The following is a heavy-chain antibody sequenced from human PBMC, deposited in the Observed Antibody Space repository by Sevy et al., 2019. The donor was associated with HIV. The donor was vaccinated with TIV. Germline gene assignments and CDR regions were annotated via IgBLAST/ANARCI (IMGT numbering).Heavy chain of an antibody. CDR2: FSYDGSNK. V-gene: IGHV3-30*04. Sequence: GGSLRLSCAASGFTFSDYAMHWVRQAPGKGLEWVAVFSYDGSNKYYADSVKGRFTISTDNSKNAMYLQMNSLRAEDTAVYYCASDWGGCCVGTNCRPSYGLDVWGQGTTVTVSS. CDR3: ASDWGGCCVGTNCRPSYGLDV. CDR1: GFTFSDYA. J-gene: IGHJ6*02. D-gene: IGHD2-15*01.